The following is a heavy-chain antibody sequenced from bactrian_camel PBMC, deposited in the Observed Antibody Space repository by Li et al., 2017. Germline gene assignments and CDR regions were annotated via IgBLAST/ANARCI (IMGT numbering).Heavy chain of an antibody. CDR2: IYSDGSRE. CDR1: GYTFEDYA. CDR3: AEDNTGLYGLGY. Sequence: DVQLVESGGGLVQPGGSLRLSCAASGYTFEDYAMGWVRQAPGKGLEWVSSIYSDGSREVYSSFVKGRFAISKDNAENTVYLQLNSLQTEDTAMYYCAEDNTGLYGLGYWGQGTQVTVS. V-gene: IGHV3-1*01. J-gene: IGHJ6*01. D-gene: IGHD6*01.